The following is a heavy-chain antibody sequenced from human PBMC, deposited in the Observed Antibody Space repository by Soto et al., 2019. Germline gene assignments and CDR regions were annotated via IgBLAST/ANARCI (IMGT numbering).Heavy chain of an antibody. V-gene: IGHV4-39*01. CDR1: GGSISSSRCH. CDR2: IKYSGTT. Sequence: SETLSLTCTVSGGSISSSRCHWGWIRQPPGKGLEWIASIKYSGTTFYNPSLKSRLTLSVDTSKNQFSLKLSSVTAADTAVYYCVRHAQWIIRAYWGQGSLVTVSS. J-gene: IGHJ4*02. D-gene: IGHD5-12*01. CDR3: VRHAQWIIRAY.